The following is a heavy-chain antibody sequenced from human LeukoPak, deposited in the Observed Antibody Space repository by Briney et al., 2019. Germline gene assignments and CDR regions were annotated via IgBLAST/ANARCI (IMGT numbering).Heavy chain of an antibody. CDR2: IYSGGNT. D-gene: IGHD1-26*01. CDR3: TTDEKRLSGSYYNRPFDY. V-gene: IGHV3-53*01. Sequence: GGSLRLSCAPSGFNVSSNYMTWVRQAPGKGLEWVSIIYSGGNTYYADSVKGRFTISRDSSTNTLYLRMNSLRAEETAVYYCTTDEKRLSGSYYNRPFDYWGQGTLVTVSS. CDR1: GFNVSSNY. J-gene: IGHJ4*02.